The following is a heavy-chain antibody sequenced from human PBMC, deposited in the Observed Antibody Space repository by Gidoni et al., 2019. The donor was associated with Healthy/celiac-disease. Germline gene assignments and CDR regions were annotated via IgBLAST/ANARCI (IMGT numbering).Heavy chain of an antibody. D-gene: IGHD6-6*01. CDR3: ARRVAARALDY. V-gene: IGHV3-66*02. Sequence: EVRLVESGGGLVQPGGSLRLSCAASGFTVSSTYMSWVRQAPGKGLEWVSVIYSGGSTYYADSVKGRFTISRDNSKNTLYLQMNSLRAEDTAVYYCARRVAARALDYWGQGTLVTVSS. J-gene: IGHJ4*02. CDR2: IYSGGST. CDR1: GFTVSSTY.